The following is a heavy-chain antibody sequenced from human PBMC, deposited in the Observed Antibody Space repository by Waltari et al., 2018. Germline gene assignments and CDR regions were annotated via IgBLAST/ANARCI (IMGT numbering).Heavy chain of an antibody. Sequence: DVQLVESGGDLVQPGESLRLSCAVSGLPFSGSWMSWVRRAPGKGLEWLANINQDGSEKYYVDSVMGRFSISRDNAKNSLFLQMNSLRAEDTAVYYCAKGKRAPDYWGQGTLVTVSS. CDR2: INQDGSEK. CDR3: AKGKRAPDY. V-gene: IGHV3-7*01. J-gene: IGHJ4*02. CDR1: GLPFSGSW.